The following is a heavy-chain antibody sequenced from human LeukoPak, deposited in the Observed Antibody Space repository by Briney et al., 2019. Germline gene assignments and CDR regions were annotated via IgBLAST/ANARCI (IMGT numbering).Heavy chain of an antibody. D-gene: IGHD3-16*02. V-gene: IGHV3-21*01. CDR2: ISSSSSYI. CDR1: GFTFSSYN. Sequence: GGSLRLSCAASGFTFSSYNMNWVRQAPGKGLEWVSSISSSSSYIYYADSVKGRFTISRDNAKNSLYLQMNSLRAEDTAVYYCASALERYFQHWGQGTLVTVSS. CDR3: ASALERYFQH. J-gene: IGHJ1*01.